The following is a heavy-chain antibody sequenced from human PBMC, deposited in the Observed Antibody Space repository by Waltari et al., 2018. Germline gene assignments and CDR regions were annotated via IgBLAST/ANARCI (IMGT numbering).Heavy chain of an antibody. Sequence: QVQLRESGPGLVKPSETLSLTCNVSGGSFSYYYWHWIRQPPGKGLGWIGYTYDTGTTNYNPALKIEVTISLDTSKSQFSLSLNSLTAADTAVYYCAREKRNDYGESFDYWGQGIPVTVSS. D-gene: IGHD4-17*01. V-gene: IGHV4-59*01. CDR3: AREKRNDYGESFDY. CDR2: TYDTGTT. J-gene: IGHJ4*02. CDR1: GGSFSYYY.